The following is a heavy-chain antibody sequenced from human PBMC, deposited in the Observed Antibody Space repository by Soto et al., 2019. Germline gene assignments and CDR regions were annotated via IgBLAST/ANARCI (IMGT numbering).Heavy chain of an antibody. CDR3: ERKFYLRERYYYDSSGYRPFDY. CDR1: GFTFSSYE. V-gene: IGHV3-48*03. Sequence: SLRLSCAASGFTFSSYEMNWVRQAPGKGLEWVSYISSSGSTIYYADSVKGRFTISRDNAKNSLYLQMNSLRAEDTAVYYCERKFYLRERYYYDSSGYRPFDYWGQGTLVTVSS. J-gene: IGHJ4*02. CDR2: ISSSGSTI. D-gene: IGHD3-22*01.